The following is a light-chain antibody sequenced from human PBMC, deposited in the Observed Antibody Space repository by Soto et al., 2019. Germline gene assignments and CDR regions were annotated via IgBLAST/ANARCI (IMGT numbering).Light chain of an antibody. CDR1: QSVLYSSNNKNY. V-gene: IGKV4-1*01. CDR2: WAS. J-gene: IGKJ2*01. CDR3: QQLVLLYT. Sequence: DIVMTQSPDSLAVSLGERATINCKSSQSVLYSSNNKNYLAWYQQKPGQPPKLLIYWASTRESGVPDRFSGSGSGTDFTLIISSLLAEDVAVYYCQQLVLLYTFGQGTKLEIK.